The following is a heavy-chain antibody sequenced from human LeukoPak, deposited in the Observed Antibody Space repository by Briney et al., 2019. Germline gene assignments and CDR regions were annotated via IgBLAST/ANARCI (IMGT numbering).Heavy chain of an antibody. V-gene: IGHV3-15*01. Sequence: GGSLRLSCAASGFTSSNAWMSWVRQAPGKGLEWVGRIKSKTDGGTTDYAAPVKGRFTISRDDSKNTLYLQMNSLKTEDTAVYYCTTDPHYDILTGYYMRNYWGQGTLVTVSS. CDR2: IKSKTDGGTT. CDR3: TTDPHYDILTGYYMRNY. D-gene: IGHD3-9*01. J-gene: IGHJ4*02. CDR1: GFTSSNAW.